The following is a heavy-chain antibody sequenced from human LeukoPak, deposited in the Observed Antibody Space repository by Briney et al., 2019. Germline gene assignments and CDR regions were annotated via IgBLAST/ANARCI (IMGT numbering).Heavy chain of an antibody. Sequence: SETLSLTCAVSGGSISSSNWWSWVRQPPGKELEWIGEIYHSGSTNYNPSLKSRVTISVDKSKNQFSLKLSSVTAADTAVYYCARDLRFGELSDYYGMDVWGQGTTVTVSS. CDR3: ARDLRFGELSDYYGMDV. CDR1: GGSISSSNW. V-gene: IGHV4-4*02. J-gene: IGHJ6*02. CDR2: IYHSGST. D-gene: IGHD3-10*01.